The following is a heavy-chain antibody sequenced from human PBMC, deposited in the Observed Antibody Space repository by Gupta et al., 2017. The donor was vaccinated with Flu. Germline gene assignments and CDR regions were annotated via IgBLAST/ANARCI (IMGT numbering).Heavy chain of an antibody. D-gene: IGHD3-10*01. Sequence: EVQLVESGGGLVQPGGSLRLSCAASGFSLSDYWMNWVRQAPGKGLEWVANINQDGTTKNYVDSLKGRFTGSRDNAKKSLYLQVDSLRAEDTAVYFCARNRGWEQFDYWGQGTLVTVSS. J-gene: IGHJ4*02. CDR1: GFSLSDYW. V-gene: IGHV3-7*01. CDR3: ARNRGWEQFDY. CDR2: INQDGTTK.